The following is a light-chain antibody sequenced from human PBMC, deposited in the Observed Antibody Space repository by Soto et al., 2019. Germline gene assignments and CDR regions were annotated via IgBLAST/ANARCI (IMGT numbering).Light chain of an antibody. CDR3: SSFTSSNTWV. CDR1: NTDVENYNF. Sequence: QSVLTQPASVSGSPGQSITIACTGINTDVENYNFVSWYQQHPGKAPKLMIYEVRNRPSGVSDRFSASKSGNTASLTISGLQADDEADYYCSSFTSSNTWVFGGGTKVTVL. V-gene: IGLV2-14*02. J-gene: IGLJ3*02. CDR2: EVR.